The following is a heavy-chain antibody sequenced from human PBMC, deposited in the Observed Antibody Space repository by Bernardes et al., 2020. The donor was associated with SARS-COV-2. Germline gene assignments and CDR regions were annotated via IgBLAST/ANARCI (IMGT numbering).Heavy chain of an antibody. CDR3: AIPPTNYDRYGMDV. V-gene: IGHV1-2*02. CDR2: INPNSGGT. Sequence: ASVKVSCKASGYTYTGYYMHWVRQAPGQGLEWMGWINPNSGGTNYAQKFQGRVTMTRDTSISTAYMELSRLTSDDTAVYYCAIPPTNYDRYGMDVWGQGTTVTVSS. CDR1: GYTYTGYY. D-gene: IGHD3-22*01. J-gene: IGHJ6*02.